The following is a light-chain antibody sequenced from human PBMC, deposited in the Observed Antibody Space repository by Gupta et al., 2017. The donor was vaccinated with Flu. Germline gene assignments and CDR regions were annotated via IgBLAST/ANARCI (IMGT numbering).Light chain of an antibody. CDR3: ASGDASLRGGV. Sequence: QSVLTQPPSASGTPGQRVTISCSGRNSNIGSETVNWYQQFPGKAPKLLIYNDNERPSGVPDRFSGSKSGTSASLDISGLQAEDEADYYCASGDASLRGGVFGGGTKRTVL. CDR1: NSNIGSET. J-gene: IGLJ2*01. CDR2: NDN. V-gene: IGLV1-44*01.